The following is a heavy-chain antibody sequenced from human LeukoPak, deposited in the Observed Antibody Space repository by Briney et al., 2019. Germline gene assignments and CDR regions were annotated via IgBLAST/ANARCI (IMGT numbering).Heavy chain of an antibody. CDR1: GGSISSSSYY. D-gene: IGHD4-11*01. V-gene: IGHV4-39*07. CDR2: IYYSGST. Sequence: PSETLSLTCTVSGGSISSSSYYWGWIRQPPGKGLEWIGSIYYSGSTYCNPSLKSRVTISVDTSKNQFSLKLSSVTAADTAVYYCARGVDYSNYYYMDVWGKGTTVTVSS. CDR3: ARGVDYSNYYYMDV. J-gene: IGHJ6*03.